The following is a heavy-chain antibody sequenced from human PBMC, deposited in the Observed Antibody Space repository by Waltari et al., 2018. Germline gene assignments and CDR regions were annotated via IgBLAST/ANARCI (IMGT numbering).Heavy chain of an antibody. CDR2: IYYSGST. J-gene: IGHJ5*02. D-gene: IGHD6-6*01. Sequence: QVQLQESGPGLVKPSETLSLTCTVSGGSISSYYWRWIRQPPGKGLEWIGYIYYSGSTNYNPSLKSRVTISVDTSKNQFSLKLSSVTAADTAVYYCASSSIAAPGWFDPWGQGTLVTVSS. V-gene: IGHV4-59*08. CDR3: ASSSIAAPGWFDP. CDR1: GGSISSYY.